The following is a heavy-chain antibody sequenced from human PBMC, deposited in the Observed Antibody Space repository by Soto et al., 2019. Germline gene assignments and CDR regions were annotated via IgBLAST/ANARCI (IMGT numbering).Heavy chain of an antibody. V-gene: IGHV4-59*08. CDR3: ARLGVVPALKFDY. D-gene: IGHD2-2*01. CDR1: GGSISSYY. Sequence: SETLSLTCTVSGGSISSYYWSWIRQPPGKGLEWIGYIYYSGSTNYNPSLKSRVTISVDTSKNQFSPKLSSVTAADTAVYYCARLGVVPALKFDYWGQGTLVTVSS. CDR2: IYYSGST. J-gene: IGHJ4*02.